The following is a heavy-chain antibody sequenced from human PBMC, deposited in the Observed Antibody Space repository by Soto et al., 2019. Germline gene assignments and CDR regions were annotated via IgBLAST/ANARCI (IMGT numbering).Heavy chain of an antibody. V-gene: IGHV3-23*01. CDR2: FSGSGSGDNT. Sequence: AGGSLRLSCAASGFSFSSYGMSWGRQASGKGPEWVSSFSGSGSGDNTYFADSVKGRFTLSRDSSKNMVYLQMNSLRADDTAKYYCVKLRGSSPIYYYMDVWGNGTTVTVSS. J-gene: IGHJ6*03. CDR3: VKLRGSSPIYYYMDV. D-gene: IGHD6-6*01. CDR1: GFSFSSYG.